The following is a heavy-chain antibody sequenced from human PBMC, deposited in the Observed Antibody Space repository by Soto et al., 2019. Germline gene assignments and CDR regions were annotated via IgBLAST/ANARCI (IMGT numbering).Heavy chain of an antibody. CDR3: ARDAQGVFLHY. D-gene: IGHD3-16*01. CDR2: ISAYNGNT. J-gene: IGHJ4*02. Sequence: QVQLVQSGAEVKKPGASVKVSCKASGYTFTSYGISWVRQAPGQGLEWMGWISAYNGNTNYAQKLQGRVTMTRDTSKSTAYMELRSLRSHDTAVYYCARDAQGVFLHYWGQGTLVTVPS. CDR1: GYTFTSYG. V-gene: IGHV1-18*01.